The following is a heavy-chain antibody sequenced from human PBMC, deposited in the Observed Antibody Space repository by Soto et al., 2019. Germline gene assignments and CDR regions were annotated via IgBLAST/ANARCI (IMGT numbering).Heavy chain of an antibody. D-gene: IGHD1-26*01. CDR1: GGSISSGDYS. V-gene: IGHV4-61*08. CDR3: ARAGRSGSYFEPWFDP. Sequence: NPSETLSLTCTVSGGSISSGDYSWSWVRQPPGKGKEWIGYIYSSGSTNYNPSLKSRVTISVDTSKNQLSLKLSSVTAADTALYYCARAGRSGSYFEPWFDPWGQGTLVTVSS. J-gene: IGHJ5*02. CDR2: IYSSGST.